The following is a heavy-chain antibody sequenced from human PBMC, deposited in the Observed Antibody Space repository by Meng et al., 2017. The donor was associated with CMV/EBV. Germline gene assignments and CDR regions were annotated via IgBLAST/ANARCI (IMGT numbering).Heavy chain of an antibody. V-gene: IGHV3-48*03. CDR3: AGVGGGVLYYYYYGVDV. J-gene: IGHJ6*02. D-gene: IGHD4/OR15-4a*01. Sequence: GGSLRLSCAASGFTFSSYEMNWVRQAPGKGLEWVSYISSSGSTIYHADSVKGRFTISRDNAKNSLYLQMNSLRAENTAVYYCAGVGGGVLYYYYYGVDVWGQGTTVTVSS. CDR2: ISSSGSTI. CDR1: GFTFSSYE.